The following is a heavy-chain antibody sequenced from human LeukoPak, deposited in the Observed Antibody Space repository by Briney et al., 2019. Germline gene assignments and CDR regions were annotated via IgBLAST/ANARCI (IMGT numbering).Heavy chain of an antibody. CDR2: INPNSGGT. D-gene: IGHD4-11*01. V-gene: IGHV1-2*02. J-gene: IGHJ6*03. CDR1: GYTFTGYY. CDR3: ARVYGDYTYYYYYYMDV. Sequence: ASMKVSCKASGYTFTGYYMHWVRQAPGQGLEWMGWINPNSGGTNYAQKFQGRVTMTRDTSISTAYMELSRLRSDDAAVYYCARVYGDYTYYYYYYMDVWGKGTTVTVSS.